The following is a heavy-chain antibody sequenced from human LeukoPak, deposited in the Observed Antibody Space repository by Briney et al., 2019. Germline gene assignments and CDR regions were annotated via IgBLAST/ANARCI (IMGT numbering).Heavy chain of an antibody. V-gene: IGHV4-59*01. D-gene: IGHD3-9*01. CDR3: AREGTQYDILTGYLY. J-gene: IGHJ4*02. Sequence: SETLSLTCTVSGGSINSYYWSWIRQPPGKGLEWIGYLHYGESTNYNPSLKSRVTISGDTSKNQISLNLSSVTAADTAMYFCAREGTQYDILTGYLYWGQGTLVTVSS. CDR2: LHYGEST. CDR1: GGSINSYY.